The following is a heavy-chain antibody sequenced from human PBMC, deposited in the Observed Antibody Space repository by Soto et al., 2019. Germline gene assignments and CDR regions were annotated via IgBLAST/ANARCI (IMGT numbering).Heavy chain of an antibody. D-gene: IGHD3-9*01. J-gene: IGHJ3*02. CDR3: ARGDIWTLTDAFDI. V-gene: IGHV1-2*04. CDR1: GYTFTGYY. CDR2: INPNSGGT. Sequence: ASVKVSCKASGYTFTGYYMHWVRQAPGQGLEWMGWINPNSGGTNYAQKFQGWVTMTRDTSISTAYMELSRLRSDDTAVYYCARGDIWTLTDAFDIWGQGTMVTVSS.